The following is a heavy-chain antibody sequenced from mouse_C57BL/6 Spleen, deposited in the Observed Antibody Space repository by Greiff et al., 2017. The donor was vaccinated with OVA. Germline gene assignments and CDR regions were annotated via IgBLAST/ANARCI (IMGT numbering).Heavy chain of an antibody. V-gene: IGHV5-4*03. CDR2: ISDGGSYT. CDR3: ARGRGDY. J-gene: IGHJ2*01. CDR1: GFTFSSYA. Sequence: DVKLVESGGGLVKPGGSLKLSCAASGFTFSSYAMSWVRQTPEKRLEWVATISDGGSYTSYPDNVKGRFTISRDNAKNNLYLQMSHLKSEDTAMYYCARGRGDYWGQGTTLTVSS.